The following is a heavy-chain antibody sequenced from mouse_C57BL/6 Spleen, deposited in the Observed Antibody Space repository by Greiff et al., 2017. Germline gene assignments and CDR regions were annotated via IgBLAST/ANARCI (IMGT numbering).Heavy chain of an antibody. V-gene: IGHV1-69*01. J-gene: IGHJ4*01. CDR2: IDTSDSYT. Sequence: VQLQQPGAELVMPGASVKLSCKASGYTFTSYWMHWVKQWPGQGLEWIGEIDTSDSYTTYNQKFNGKSTLTVDKSSRTAYMQLSSLTSEDSAVFYCARRYGGNPYYYGMDYWGQGTSVTVAS. CDR3: ARRYGGNPYYYGMDY. D-gene: IGHD1-1*02. CDR1: GYTFTSYW.